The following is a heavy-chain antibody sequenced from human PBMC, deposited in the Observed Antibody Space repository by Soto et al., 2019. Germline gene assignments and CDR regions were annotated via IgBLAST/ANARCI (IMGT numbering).Heavy chain of an antibody. Sequence: SETLSLTCTVSGGSISSYYWSRIRQPAGKGLEWTGRIYTSGSTNYNPSLKSRVTMSVDTSKNQFSLKLSAVTAADTAVYYGARAYFHQLLYNWFDPWGQGTRVTVSP. D-gene: IGHD2-2*01. CDR2: IYTSGST. J-gene: IGHJ5*02. V-gene: IGHV4-4*07. CDR1: GGSISSYY. CDR3: ARAYFHQLLYNWFDP.